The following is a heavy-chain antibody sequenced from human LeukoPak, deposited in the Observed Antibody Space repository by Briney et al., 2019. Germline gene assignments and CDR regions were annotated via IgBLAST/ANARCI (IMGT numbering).Heavy chain of an antibody. CDR3: AREGSGWYYFDY. CDR1: GYTFTSYG. D-gene: IGHD6-19*01. Sequence: ASVKVSCKPSGYTFTSYGISWVRQAPGQGLEWMGWISAYSGNTNYAQKLQGRVTITRDTSASTAYMELSSLRSEDMAVYYCAREGSGWYYFDYWGQGTLVTVSS. CDR2: ISAYSGNT. V-gene: IGHV1-18*03. J-gene: IGHJ4*02.